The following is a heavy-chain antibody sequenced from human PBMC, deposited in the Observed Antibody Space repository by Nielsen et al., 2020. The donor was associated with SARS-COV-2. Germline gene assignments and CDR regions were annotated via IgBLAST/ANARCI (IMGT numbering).Heavy chain of an antibody. D-gene: IGHD3-22*01. V-gene: IGHV1-18*01. J-gene: IGHJ5*02. CDR1: GYTFTSYG. Sequence: ASVKVSCKASGYTFTSYGISWVRQAPGQGLEWMGWISAYNGNTNYAQKLQGGVTMTTDTSTSTAYMELRSLRSDDTAVYYCARVDDSSGYYLRNWFDPWGQGTLVTVSS. CDR3: ARVDDSSGYYLRNWFDP. CDR2: ISAYNGNT.